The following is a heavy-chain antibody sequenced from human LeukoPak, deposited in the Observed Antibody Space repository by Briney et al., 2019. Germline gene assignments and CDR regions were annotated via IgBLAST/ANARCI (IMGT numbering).Heavy chain of an antibody. Sequence: GGSLRLSCAASGFTFSSYGMHWVRQAPGKGLEWVAVIWYDGSNKYYTDSVKGRFTISRDNSKNTLYLQMNSLRAEDTAVYFCAKRGVVIRVILVGFHKEAYYFDSWGQGALVTVSS. V-gene: IGHV3-33*06. J-gene: IGHJ4*02. CDR3: AKRGVVIRVILVGFHKEAYYFDS. CDR2: IWYDGSNK. CDR1: GFTFSSYG. D-gene: IGHD3-22*01.